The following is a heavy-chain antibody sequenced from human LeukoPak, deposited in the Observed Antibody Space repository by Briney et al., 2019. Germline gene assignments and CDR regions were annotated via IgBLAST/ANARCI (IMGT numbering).Heavy chain of an antibody. CDR2: ISWDGGST. Sequence: GGSLRLSCAASGFTFDDYAMHWVRQAPGKGLEWVSLISWDGGSTYYADSVKGRFTISRDNSKNSLYLQMNSLRAEDTALYYCAKDGLTGWEGPDYWGQGTLVTVSS. V-gene: IGHV3-43D*03. D-gene: IGHD1-26*01. CDR3: AKDGLTGWEGPDY. J-gene: IGHJ4*02. CDR1: GFTFDDYA.